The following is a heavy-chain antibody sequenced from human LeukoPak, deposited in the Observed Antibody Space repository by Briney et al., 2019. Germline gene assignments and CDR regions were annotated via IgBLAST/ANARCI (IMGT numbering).Heavy chain of an antibody. Sequence: GGSLRLSCEASGFTFSSYGMHWVRQAPGKGLEWVAGIWHDGSNKYYADSVKGRFTISRDNSKNTLYLQMNSLRAEDTAVYYCARGRAVLLWFGEGFDFDYWGQGTLVTVSS. D-gene: IGHD3-10*01. V-gene: IGHV3-33*01. CDR3: ARGRAVLLWFGEGFDFDY. J-gene: IGHJ4*02. CDR2: IWHDGSNK. CDR1: GFTFSSYG.